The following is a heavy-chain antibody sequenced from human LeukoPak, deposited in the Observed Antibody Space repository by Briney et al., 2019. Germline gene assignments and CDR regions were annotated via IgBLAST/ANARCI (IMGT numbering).Heavy chain of an antibody. V-gene: IGHV4-30-4*08. CDR3: ARQVPGYNWLDP. CDR2: IYYSGST. J-gene: IGHJ5*02. Sequence: SGPGLVKPSQTLSLTCTVSGGSISRGDYYWSWIRQPPGKGLEWIGYIYYSGSTYYNPSLKSRVTISVDTSKNQFSLKLSSVTAADTAVYYCARQVPGYNWLDPWGQGTLVTVSS. CDR1: GGSISRGDYY. D-gene: IGHD3-10*01.